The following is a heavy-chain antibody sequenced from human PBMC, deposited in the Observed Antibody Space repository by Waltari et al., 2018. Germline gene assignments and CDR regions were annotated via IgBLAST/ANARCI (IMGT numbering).Heavy chain of an antibody. D-gene: IGHD5-18*01. Sequence: QVQLVQSGTEVKQPWASVKCAGQASGYPFSNYGHSWLRQAPGQGPERMGRVSAYNGDTKYAQKIQDRVSMTTDTSTSTAYMELRSLRSDDTAVYYCARGAPGIPPPIFDYWGQGTLVTVSS. CDR2: VSAYNGDT. J-gene: IGHJ4*02. V-gene: IGHV1-18*01. CDR1: GYPFSNYG. CDR3: ARGAPGIPPPIFDY.